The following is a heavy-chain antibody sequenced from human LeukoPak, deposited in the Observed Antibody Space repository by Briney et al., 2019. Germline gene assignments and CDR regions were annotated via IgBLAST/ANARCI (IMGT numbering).Heavy chain of an antibody. CDR1: GFSFNEFW. CDR3: ARDFGAYPHHAFDL. CDR2: MNQDGRDK. Sequence: GGSLRLSCAASGFSFNEFWMSWVRQAPGKGLEWVANMNQDGRDKVYVGSVKGRFTISRDNAKNSLFLQMNSLRAEDTAVYYCARDFGAYPHHAFDLWAEGQWSPSLQ. V-gene: IGHV3-7*03. D-gene: IGHD4-17*01. J-gene: IGHJ3*01.